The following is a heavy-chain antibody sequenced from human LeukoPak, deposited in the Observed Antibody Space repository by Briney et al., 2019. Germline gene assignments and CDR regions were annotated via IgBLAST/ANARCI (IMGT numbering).Heavy chain of an antibody. CDR3: ARSGTEDGYNIYFDH. J-gene: IGHJ4*02. D-gene: IGHD5-24*01. Sequence: LTGGSLRLSCAASGFTFSSYAMSWVRQAPGKGLEWVSLISGSGSGTHYADSVKGRFTISRDNSKNMLYLHMNTLRAGDTAVYYCARSGTEDGYNIYFDHWGQGTLVTVSS. CDR2: ISGSGSGT. V-gene: IGHV3-23*01. CDR1: GFTFSSYA.